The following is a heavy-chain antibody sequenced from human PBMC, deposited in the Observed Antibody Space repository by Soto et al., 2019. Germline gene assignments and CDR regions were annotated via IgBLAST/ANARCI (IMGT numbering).Heavy chain of an antibody. Sequence: EVQLVESGGGLVQPGGSLRLSCAASGFSFRNYWMTWVRQAPGQGLEWVANMNQDGNEKYYVDSVKGRFTISRDNARNSLFLQMTSRSVYDTAVYYCARHHIGSYSFDSGGQGTLVTVSS. V-gene: IGHV3-7*05. J-gene: IGHJ4*02. CDR2: MNQDGNEK. CDR1: GFSFRNYW. D-gene: IGHD1-26*01. CDR3: ARHHIGSYSFDS.